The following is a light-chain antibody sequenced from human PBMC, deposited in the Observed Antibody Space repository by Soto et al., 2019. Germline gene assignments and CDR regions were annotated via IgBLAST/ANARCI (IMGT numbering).Light chain of an antibody. CDR3: SSYTSSSTVV. CDR1: SSDVGGYNY. V-gene: IGLV2-14*01. CDR2: EVS. J-gene: IGLJ2*01. Sequence: ALTQPASVSGSPGQSITISCTGTSSDVGGYNYVSWYQHHPGKAPKLMIYEVSNRPSGVSNRFSGSKSGNTASLTISGLQAEDEADYYCSSYTSSSTVVFGGGTKVTVL.